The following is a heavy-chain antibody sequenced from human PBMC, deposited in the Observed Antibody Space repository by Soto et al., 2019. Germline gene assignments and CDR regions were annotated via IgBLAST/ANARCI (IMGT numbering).Heavy chain of an antibody. J-gene: IGHJ6*02. CDR1: GYSFTSYW. CDR2: IYPGDSDT. CDR3: ARYSSSSLFYSYYGMDV. V-gene: IGHV5-51*01. D-gene: IGHD6-6*01. Sequence: GESLKISCKGSGYSFTSYWIGWVRQMPGKGLEWMGIIYPGDSDTRYSPSFQGQVTISADKSISTAYLQWSSLKASDTAMYYCARYSSSSLFYSYYGMDVWGQGTTVTVSS.